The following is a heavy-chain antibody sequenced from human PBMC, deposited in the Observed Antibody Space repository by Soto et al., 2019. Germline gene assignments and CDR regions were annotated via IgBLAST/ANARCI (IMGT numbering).Heavy chain of an antibody. J-gene: IGHJ3*02. CDR3: ARGGGVGVAGSAAFDM. V-gene: IGHV1-2*02. D-gene: IGHD3-3*01. Sequence: QLHLVQSGAVVKKPGASVTVSCSASGYPVTAYYMHWARQAPGRGLEWMGGINPATGAAKYTQTCQGGVTMTRDPSPSTVFMELSGLTSEDTAVFYCARGGGVGVAGSAAFDMWGQGTLVTVSS. CDR2: INPATGAA. CDR1: GYPVTAYY.